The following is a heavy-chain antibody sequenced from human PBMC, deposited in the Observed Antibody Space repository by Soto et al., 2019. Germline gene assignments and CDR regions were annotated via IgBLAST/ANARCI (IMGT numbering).Heavy chain of an antibody. CDR3: AKGQLDIVASSLDY. Sequence: GGSLRLSCAASGFTFSNYRMHWVRQAPGKGLVWISRINDQGSSPTYADSVKGRFTISRDNSKNTLYLQMNSLRAEDTAVYYCAKGQLDIVASSLDYWGQGTLVTVSS. V-gene: IGHV3-74*01. J-gene: IGHJ4*02. D-gene: IGHD5-12*01. CDR1: GFTFSNYR. CDR2: INDQGSSP.